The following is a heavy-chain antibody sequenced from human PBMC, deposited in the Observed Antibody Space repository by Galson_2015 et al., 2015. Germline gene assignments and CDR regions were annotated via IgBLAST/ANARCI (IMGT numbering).Heavy chain of an antibody. CDR3: GTRAY. CDR2: INQDGREK. J-gene: IGHJ4*02. CDR1: GFTFNDLW. Sequence: SLRLSCAASGFTFNDLWMMWVRRAPGKGLEWVANINQDGREKYYVDSVKGRFTISRDNAKNTMYLQMDSLRDEDTAVYYCGTRAYWGQGTLVTVSS. V-gene: IGHV3-7*02.